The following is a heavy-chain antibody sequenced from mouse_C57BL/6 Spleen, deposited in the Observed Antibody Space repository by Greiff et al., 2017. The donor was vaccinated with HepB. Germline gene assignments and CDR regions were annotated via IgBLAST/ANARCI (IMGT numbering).Heavy chain of an antibody. CDR2: INPSSGYT. CDR1: GYTFTSYW. Sequence: QVHVKQSGAELAKPGASVKLSCKASGYTFTSYWMHWVKQRPGQGLEWIGYINPSSGYTKYNQKFKDKATLTADKSSSTAYIQLSSLTYEDSAVYYCARFHGSSHWYFDVWGTGTTVTVSS. D-gene: IGHD1-1*01. CDR3: ARFHGSSHWYFDV. J-gene: IGHJ1*03. V-gene: IGHV1-7*01.